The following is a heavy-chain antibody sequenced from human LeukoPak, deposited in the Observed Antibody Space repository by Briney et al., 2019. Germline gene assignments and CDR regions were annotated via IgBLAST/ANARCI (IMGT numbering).Heavy chain of an antibody. V-gene: IGHV3-23*01. CDR2: ISGSGGST. D-gene: IGHD1-26*01. Sequence: PGVSLRLSCAASGFTFSSYGMSWVRQAPGKGLEWVSAISGSGGSTYYADSVKGRFTISRDNSKNTLYLQMNSLRAEDTDVYYCAKDGEYSGSYLLPGAFDIWGQGTMVTVSS. CDR1: GFTFSSYG. J-gene: IGHJ3*02. CDR3: AKDGEYSGSYLLPGAFDI.